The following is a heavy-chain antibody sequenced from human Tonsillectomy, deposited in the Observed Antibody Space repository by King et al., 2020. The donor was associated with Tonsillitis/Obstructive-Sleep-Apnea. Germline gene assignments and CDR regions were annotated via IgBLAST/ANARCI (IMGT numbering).Heavy chain of an antibody. CDR3: TGRNQFDY. CDR2: IKRKTDGGTT. CDR1: GFTFSNAW. D-gene: IGHD1-14*01. J-gene: IGHJ4*02. Sequence: DVQLVESGGGLLKPGGSLRLSCVVSGFTFSNAWMSWVRQAPGKGLEWVGRIKRKTDGGTTDYAAPVKGRFTISRDDSKNTLYLQMNSLKTEDTAMYYCTGRNQFDYWGQGTLVTVSS. V-gene: IGHV3-15*01.